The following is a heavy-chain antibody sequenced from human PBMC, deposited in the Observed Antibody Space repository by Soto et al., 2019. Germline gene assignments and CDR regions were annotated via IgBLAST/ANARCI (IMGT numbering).Heavy chain of an antibody. CDR3: AREVYCSSTSCPTGLIDY. V-gene: IGHV3-21*01. CDR1: GFTFSSYS. CDR2: ISSSSSYI. D-gene: IGHD2-2*01. Sequence: PGGSLRLSCAASGFTFSSYSMNWVRQAPGKGLEWVSSISSSSSYIYYADSVKGRFTISRDNAKNSLYLQMNSLRAEDTAVYYCAREVYCSSTSCPTGLIDYWGQGTLVTAPQ. J-gene: IGHJ4*02.